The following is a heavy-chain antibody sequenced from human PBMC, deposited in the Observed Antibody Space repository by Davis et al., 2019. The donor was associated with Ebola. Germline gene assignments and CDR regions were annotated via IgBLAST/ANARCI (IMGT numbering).Heavy chain of an antibody. CDR1: GFTFSSYA. Sequence: PGGSLRLSCAASGFTFSSYAMSWVRQAPGKGLEWVSAISGSGGSTYYADSVKGRFTISRDNSKNTLYLQMNSLRAEDTAVYYCAKGELSLLWAYYFDYWGQGTLVTVSS. CDR2: ISGSGGST. D-gene: IGHD3-16*02. V-gene: IGHV3-23*01. CDR3: AKGELSLLWAYYFDY. J-gene: IGHJ4*02.